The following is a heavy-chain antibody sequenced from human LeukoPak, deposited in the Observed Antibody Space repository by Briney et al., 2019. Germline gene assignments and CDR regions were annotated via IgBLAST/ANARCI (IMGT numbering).Heavy chain of an antibody. Sequence: ASVKVSCKASGYTFTSYAMHWVRQAPGQRLEWMGWINAGNGNTKYSQKFQGRVTITRDTSASTAYMELSSLRSEDTAVYYCARSPGELHNWFDPWGQGTLVTVSS. CDR1: GYTFTSYA. V-gene: IGHV1-3*01. CDR2: INAGNGNT. CDR3: ARSPGELHNWFDP. D-gene: IGHD1-26*01. J-gene: IGHJ5*02.